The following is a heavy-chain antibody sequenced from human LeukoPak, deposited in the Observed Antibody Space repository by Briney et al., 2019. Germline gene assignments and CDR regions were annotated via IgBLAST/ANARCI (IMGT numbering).Heavy chain of an antibody. D-gene: IGHD2-21*02. CDR1: GFTFSSYG. CDR3: AKASYCGGDCYSAREDY. V-gene: IGHV3-30*02. J-gene: IGHJ4*02. Sequence: GGSLRLSCAASGFTFSSYGMHWVRQAPGKGLEWVAFIRYDGSNKYYADSVKGRFTISRDNSKNTLYLQMNSLRAEDTAVYYCAKASYCGGDCYSAREDYWGQGTLVTVSS. CDR2: IRYDGSNK.